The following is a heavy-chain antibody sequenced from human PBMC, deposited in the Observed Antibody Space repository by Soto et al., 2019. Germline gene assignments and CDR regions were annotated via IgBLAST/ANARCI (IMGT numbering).Heavy chain of an antibody. V-gene: IGHV3-23*01. Sequence: EVQLLESGGGLVQPGESLRLSCAASGFTFRSFAMSWVRQAPGKGLEWVSAISGSSGRTYYADSVKGRFTISRDNSKNTLYLQMNSLRAEDTAVYYCAKDAAALVRYYFYYYMDVWGKGTTVTVSS. J-gene: IGHJ6*03. CDR3: AKDAAALVRYYFYYYMDV. CDR2: ISGSSGRT. CDR1: GFTFRSFA. D-gene: IGHD6-6*01.